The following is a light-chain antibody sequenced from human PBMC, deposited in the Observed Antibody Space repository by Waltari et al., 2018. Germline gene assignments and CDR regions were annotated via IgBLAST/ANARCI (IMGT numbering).Light chain of an antibody. V-gene: IGLV2-23*03. CDR2: EGS. CDR1: SSDVGSYNL. J-gene: IGLJ3*02. Sequence: QSALTQPASVSGSPGQSITISCTGTSSDVGSYNLVPWYQQRPGKAPKLMIYEGSKRPSGVSNRFSGSKSGNTASLTISGLQAEDEADYYCCSYAGSSTFVFGGGTKLTVL. CDR3: CSYAGSSTFV.